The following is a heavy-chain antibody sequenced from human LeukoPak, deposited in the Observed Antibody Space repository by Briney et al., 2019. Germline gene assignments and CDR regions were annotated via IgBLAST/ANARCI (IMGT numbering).Heavy chain of an antibody. CDR1: GFTFSSYG. V-gene: IGHV3-30*18. CDR2: ISYDGSNK. J-gene: IGHJ4*02. CDR3: AKEALGWFSFDY. D-gene: IGHD3-3*01. Sequence: GGSLRLSCAASGFTFSSYGMHWVRQAPGKGLEWVAVISYDGSNKYYADSVKGRFTISRDNSKNTLYLQMNSLRAEDTAVYYCAKEALGWFSFDYWGQGTLVTVSS.